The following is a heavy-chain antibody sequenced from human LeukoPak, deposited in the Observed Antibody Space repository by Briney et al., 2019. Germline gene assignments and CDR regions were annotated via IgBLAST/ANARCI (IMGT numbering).Heavy chain of an antibody. Sequence: GGPLRLSCAASGFTFSSYAMSWVRQAPGKGLEWVSAISGSGGSTYYADSVKGRFTISRDNSKNTLYLQMNSLRAEDTAVYYCAKGTAVAGWNYWGRGTLVTVSS. D-gene: IGHD6-19*01. V-gene: IGHV3-23*01. CDR3: AKGTAVAGWNY. J-gene: IGHJ4*02. CDR2: ISGSGGST. CDR1: GFTFSSYA.